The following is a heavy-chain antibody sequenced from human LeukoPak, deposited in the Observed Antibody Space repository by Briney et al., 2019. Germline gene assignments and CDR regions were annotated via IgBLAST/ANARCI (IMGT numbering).Heavy chain of an antibody. J-gene: IGHJ4*02. CDR3: ARGSGGYSYGQEAYFDY. D-gene: IGHD5-18*01. CDR1: GFTVSSNY. CDR2: IYSGGST. V-gene: IGHV3-53*01. Sequence: PGGSLRLSCAASGFTVSSNYMSWVRQAPGEGLEWVSVIYSGGSTYYADSVKGRFTISRDNSKNTLYLQMNSLRAEDTAVYYCARGSGGYSYGQEAYFDYWGQGTLVTVSS.